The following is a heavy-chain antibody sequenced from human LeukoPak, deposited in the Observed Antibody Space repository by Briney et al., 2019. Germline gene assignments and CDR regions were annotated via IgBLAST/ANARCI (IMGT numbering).Heavy chain of an antibody. CDR2: IDPNSGGT. D-gene: IGHD3-22*01. V-gene: IGHV1-2*02. CDR1: GYTFTGYY. Sequence: ASVKVSCKASGYTFTGYYMHWVRQAPGQGLEWMGWIDPNSGGTNYAQKFQGRVTVTRDTSISTAYMDLSRLRSDDTAVYYCARAGVWDYSDSSGYHNAAFDIWGQGTMVTVSS. J-gene: IGHJ3*02. CDR3: ARAGVWDYSDSSGYHNAAFDI.